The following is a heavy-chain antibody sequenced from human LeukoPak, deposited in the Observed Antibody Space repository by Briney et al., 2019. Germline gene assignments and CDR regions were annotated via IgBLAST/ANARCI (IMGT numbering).Heavy chain of an antibody. J-gene: IGHJ5*02. CDR1: GFSLSTSGVG. V-gene: IGHV2-5*02. CDR3: AHSPSHDSSGYYYPSFANWFDP. Sequence: SGPTLVKPTQTLTLTCTFSGFSLSTSGVGVGWIRQPPGKALEWLALIYWDDDKRYSPSLKSRLTITKDTSKNQVVLTMTNMDPVDTATYYCAHSPSHDSSGYYYPSFANWFDPWGQGTLVTVSS. CDR2: IYWDDDK. D-gene: IGHD3-22*01.